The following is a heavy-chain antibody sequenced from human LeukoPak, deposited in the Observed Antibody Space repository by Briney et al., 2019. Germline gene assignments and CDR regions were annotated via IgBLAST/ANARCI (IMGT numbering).Heavy chain of an antibody. J-gene: IGHJ4*02. Sequence: SVTVSCKASGGTFSSYAISWVRQAPGQGLECMGGIIPIFGTANYAQKFQGRVTITTDESTSTAYMELSSLRSEDTAEYYCARSSSGSSQTVYYFDYWGQGTLVTVSS. CDR3: ARSSSGSSQTVYYFDY. D-gene: IGHD6-19*01. V-gene: IGHV1-69*05. CDR2: IIPIFGTA. CDR1: GGTFSSYA.